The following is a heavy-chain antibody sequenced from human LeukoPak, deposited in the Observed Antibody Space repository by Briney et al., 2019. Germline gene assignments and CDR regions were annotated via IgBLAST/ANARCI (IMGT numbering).Heavy chain of an antibody. J-gene: IGHJ5*02. CDR2: IYTSGRT. Sequence: SETLSLTCTVSGGSISSYYLSWIRQPAGKGLEWIGRIYTSGRTIYNPSLKSRVTMSIDTSKNQFSLKLNSVTAADTAVYYCASDLGSVTGTTNWFDPWGQGTLVTVSS. V-gene: IGHV4-4*07. CDR1: GGSISSYY. D-gene: IGHD1-7*01. CDR3: ASDLGSVTGTTNWFDP.